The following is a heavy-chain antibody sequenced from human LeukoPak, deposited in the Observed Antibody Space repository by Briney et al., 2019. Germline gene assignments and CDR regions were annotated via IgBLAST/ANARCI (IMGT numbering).Heavy chain of an antibody. CDR1: GGSIAGSSDY. Sequence: SETLSLTCSVSGGSIAGSSDYWGWIRQPPGKGLEWTGSVYYIGITDYNPSLKSRVTISVDTSENKFSLNLTSVTAADTAVYYCARRSIAAAVDYWGQGNLVTVSS. J-gene: IGHJ4*02. V-gene: IGHV4-39*01. CDR3: ARRSIAAAVDY. CDR2: VYYIGIT. D-gene: IGHD6-13*01.